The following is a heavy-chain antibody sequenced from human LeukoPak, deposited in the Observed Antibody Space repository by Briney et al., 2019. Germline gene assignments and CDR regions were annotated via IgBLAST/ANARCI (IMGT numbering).Heavy chain of an antibody. J-gene: IGHJ4*02. D-gene: IGHD3-22*01. CDR1: GGSISSGDYY. CDR3: ASGMYYYDSSGYRDY. Sequence: SETLSLTCTVSGGSISSGDYYWSWIRQPPGKGLEWIGYIYYSGSTYYNPSLKSRVTISVDTSKNQFSLKLSSVTAAGTAVYYCASGMYYYDSSGYRDYWGQGTLVTVSS. V-gene: IGHV4-30-4*01. CDR2: IYYSGST.